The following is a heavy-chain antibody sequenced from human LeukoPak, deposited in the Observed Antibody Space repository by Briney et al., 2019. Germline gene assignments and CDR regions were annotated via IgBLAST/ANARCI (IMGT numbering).Heavy chain of an antibody. CDR3: ARDARCSGGSCYPIQYYYYMDV. CDR1: GYTLTELS. J-gene: IGHJ6*03. V-gene: IGHV1-24*01. CDR2: FDPEDGET. D-gene: IGHD2-15*01. Sequence: VASVKVSCKVSGYTLTELSMHWVRQAPGKGLEWMGGFDPEDGETIYAQRFQGRVTMTEDTSTDTAYMELSSLRSEDTAVYYCARDARCSGGSCYPIQYYYYMDVWGKGTTVTVSS.